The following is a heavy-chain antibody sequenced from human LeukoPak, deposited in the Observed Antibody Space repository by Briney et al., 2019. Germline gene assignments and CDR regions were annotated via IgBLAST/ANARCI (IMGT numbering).Heavy chain of an antibody. CDR2: ISSSGDTI. D-gene: IGHD2-21*01. J-gene: IGHJ6*03. V-gene: IGHV3-48*03. Sequence: GGSLRLSCAASGFTFIDYEMNWVRQAPGKGLEWVSYISSSGDTIHYSDSVKGRFTISRDNVKNLVSLQVNRLRAEDTAVYYCARQIVVVVAFFMDVWGKGTTV. CDR3: ARQIVVVVAFFMDV. CDR1: GFTFIDYE.